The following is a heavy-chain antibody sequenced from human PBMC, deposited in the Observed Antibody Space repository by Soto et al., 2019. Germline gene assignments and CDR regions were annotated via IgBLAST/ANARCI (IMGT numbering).Heavy chain of an antibody. D-gene: IGHD3-10*01. J-gene: IGHJ3*02. CDR3: ARDADYYGSGSYYNGAFDI. Sequence: SETMSLTCTVSGGSISSYYWSWIRQPPGKGLEWIGYIYYSGSTNYNPSLKSRVTISVDTSKNQFPLKLSSVTAADTAVYYCARDADYYGSGSYYNGAFDIWGQGTMVTVSS. CDR1: GGSISSYY. CDR2: IYYSGST. V-gene: IGHV4-59*08.